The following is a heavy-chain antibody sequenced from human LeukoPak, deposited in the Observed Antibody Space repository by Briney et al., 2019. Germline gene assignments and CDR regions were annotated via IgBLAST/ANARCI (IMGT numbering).Heavy chain of an antibody. CDR2: INGGGDAT. D-gene: IGHD5-12*01. Sequence: PGGSLRLSCAASGFSFNNNAMSWVRQAPGKGLEWVSAINGGGDATEYADSVKGRFTISRDNSKKTLYLQMNSLRPEDTAVYYCGRGPGYRSDYWGQGTLVTVSS. V-gene: IGHV3-23*01. CDR3: GRGPGYRSDY. J-gene: IGHJ4*02. CDR1: GFSFNNNA.